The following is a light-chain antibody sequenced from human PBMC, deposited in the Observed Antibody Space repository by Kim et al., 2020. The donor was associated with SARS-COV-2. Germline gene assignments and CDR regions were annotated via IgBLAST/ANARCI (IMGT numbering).Light chain of an antibody. V-gene: IGKV1-39*01. CDR2: AAS. J-gene: IGKJ3*01. CDR1: QSITTY. Sequence: ASVGDSVTITCRARQSITTYLNWDQQKPGKAPKLLIYAASSLQSGVPSRFSGSGSVTDFTLTIRNLQPEDFATYYCQQGYNTLFTFGPGTKVDIK. CDR3: QQGYNTLFT.